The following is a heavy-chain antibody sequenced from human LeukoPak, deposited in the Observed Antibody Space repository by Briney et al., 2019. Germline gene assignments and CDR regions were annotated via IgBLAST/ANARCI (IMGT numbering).Heavy chain of an antibody. CDR3: AKDGQGSGWYEEYFDY. Sequence: GGSLRLSCAASGFAFSSYSMNWVRQAPGKGLEWVSSISSSSSYIYYADSVKGRFTISRDNAKNSLYLQMNSLRAEDTAVYYCAKDGQGSGWYEEYFDYWGQGTLVTVSS. CDR1: GFAFSSYS. V-gene: IGHV3-21*01. CDR2: ISSSSSYI. J-gene: IGHJ4*02. D-gene: IGHD6-19*01.